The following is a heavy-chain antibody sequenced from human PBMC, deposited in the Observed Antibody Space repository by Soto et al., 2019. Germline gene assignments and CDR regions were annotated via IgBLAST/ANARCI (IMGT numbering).Heavy chain of an antibody. J-gene: IGHJ6*02. CDR3: AKDPMVRGADAVAPTDYYGMDV. Sequence: QGQLVESGGGVVQPGRSLRLSCAASGFTFSSYGMHWVRQAPGKGLEWVAVISYDGSNQYYAESVKGRFTISRDSSKNTLDLKIKSLRAEDTAVYYCAKDPMVRGADAVAPTDYYGMDVWGQGTTVTVSS. V-gene: IGHV3-30*18. CDR2: ISYDGSNQ. D-gene: IGHD3-10*01. CDR1: GFTFSSYG.